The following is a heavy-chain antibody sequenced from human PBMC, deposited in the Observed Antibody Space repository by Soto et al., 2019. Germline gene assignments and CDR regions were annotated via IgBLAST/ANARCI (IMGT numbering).Heavy chain of an antibody. CDR3: ARSYPHYYDSSGHFYYYYGMDV. V-gene: IGHV1-69*13. Sequence: SVKVSCKTSGGTFIIYPINWVLQAPQQSVQCLGGIIPIFGTANYAQKLQGRVTITADESTSTAYMELSSLGSEDTAVYYCARSYPHYYDSSGHFYYYYGMDVWGQGTTVTVSS. CDR2: IIPIFGTA. D-gene: IGHD3-22*01. J-gene: IGHJ6*02. CDR1: GGTFIIYP.